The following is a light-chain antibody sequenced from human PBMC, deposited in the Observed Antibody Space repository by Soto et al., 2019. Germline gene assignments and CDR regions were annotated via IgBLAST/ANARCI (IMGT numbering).Light chain of an antibody. V-gene: IGLV2-23*02. J-gene: IGLJ1*01. Sequence: QSALTQPASVSGSPGQSITISCTGTSSDVGSYNLVSWYQQHPGKAPKVMIYEVSKRPSGVPNRFSGSKSGNTASLTISGLQAEDEADYYCCSYAGSSTYVFGTGTKLIVL. CDR3: CSYAGSSTYV. CDR2: EVS. CDR1: SSDVGSYNL.